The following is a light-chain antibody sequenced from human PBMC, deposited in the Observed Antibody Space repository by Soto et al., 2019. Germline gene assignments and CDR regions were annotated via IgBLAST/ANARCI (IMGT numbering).Light chain of an antibody. V-gene: IGKV3-20*01. CDR1: GSVGSSH. CDR2: GAS. J-gene: IGKJ5*01. Sequence: IVLMLTPGTLSFSPGERATRACRASGSVGSSHLAWYQQKPGQAPRLLIYGASSRATGIPDRFSGSGSGTDFTLTISRLEPEDFAVYYCQQYGSSPITFGQGTRLEIK. CDR3: QQYGSSPIT.